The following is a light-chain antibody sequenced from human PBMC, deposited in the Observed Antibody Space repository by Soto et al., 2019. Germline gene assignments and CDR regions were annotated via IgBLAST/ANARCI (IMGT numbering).Light chain of an antibody. J-gene: IGKJ5*01. CDR3: QQSGSSPIT. CDR1: QSVSNNY. Sequence: IVMTQSPATLSVSPGERVTLSCRASQSVSNNYLAWYQQKHGQAPRLLLYGASNRATGIPDRFSVTKSGTDGTITIRRLEPEDASVYYCQQSGSSPITFGQGTRLEIK. V-gene: IGKV3-20*01. CDR2: GAS.